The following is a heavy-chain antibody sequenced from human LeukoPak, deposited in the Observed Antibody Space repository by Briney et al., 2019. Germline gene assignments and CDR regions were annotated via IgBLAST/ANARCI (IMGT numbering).Heavy chain of an antibody. J-gene: IGHJ4*02. V-gene: IGHV1-8*01. Sequence: ASVKVSCKTSGYTFTSYDINWVRQATGQGLEWMGWMNPNSANTDYAQRFQDRVTMTRNTSISTAYMELSSLRSDDTAVYYCARGEWLRHFDYWGQGTLVTVSS. CDR3: ARGEWLRHFDY. CDR2: MNPNSANT. CDR1: GYTFTSYD. D-gene: IGHD5-12*01.